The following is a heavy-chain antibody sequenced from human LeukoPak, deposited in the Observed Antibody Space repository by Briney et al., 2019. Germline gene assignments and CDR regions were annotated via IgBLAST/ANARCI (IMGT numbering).Heavy chain of an antibody. CDR2: IYYSGST. J-gene: IGHJ4*02. CDR1: GGSISSSSYY. Sequence: SETLSLTCTVSGGSISSSSYYWGWIRQPPGKGLEWIGSIYYSGSTYYNPSLKSRVTISVDTSKNQFSLKLSSVTAADTAVYYCARELFVVVPAASNYFDYWGQGTLVTVSS. D-gene: IGHD2-2*01. CDR3: ARELFVVVPAASNYFDY. V-gene: IGHV4-39*07.